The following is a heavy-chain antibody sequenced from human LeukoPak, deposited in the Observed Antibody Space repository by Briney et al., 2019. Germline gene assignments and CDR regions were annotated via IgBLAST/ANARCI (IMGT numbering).Heavy chain of an antibody. D-gene: IGHD3-10*01. CDR1: GGSISSYY. V-gene: IGHV4-4*07. CDR3: ARGGRLLWFGELLPDGDWFDP. CDR2: IYTSGST. Sequence: PSETLSLTCTVSGGSISSYYWSWIRQPAGKGLEWIGRIYTSGSTNYNPSLKSRVTISVDTSKNQFSLKLSSVTAADTAVYYCARGGRLLWFGELLPDGDWFDPWGQGTLVTVSS. J-gene: IGHJ5*02.